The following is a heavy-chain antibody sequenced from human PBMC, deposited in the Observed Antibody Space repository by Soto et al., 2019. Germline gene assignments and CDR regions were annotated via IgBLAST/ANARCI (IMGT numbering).Heavy chain of an antibody. J-gene: IGHJ6*02. CDR2: IYYSGST. CDR3: ARVLVPAAIGYYCGMDV. D-gene: IGHD2-2*02. CDR1: GGSISSYY. V-gene: IGHV4-59*01. Sequence: SETLSLTCTVSGGSISSYYWSWIRQPPGKGLEWIGYIYYSGSTNYNPSLKSRVTISVDTSKNQFSLKLSSVTAADTAVYYCARVLVPAAIGYYCGMDVWGQGTTVTVSS.